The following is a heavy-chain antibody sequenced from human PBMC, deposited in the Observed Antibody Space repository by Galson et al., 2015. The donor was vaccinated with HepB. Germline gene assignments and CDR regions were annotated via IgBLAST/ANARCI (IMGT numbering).Heavy chain of an antibody. CDR2: ISSSSSTI. V-gene: IGHV3-48*02. CDR3: ARDWAGSFYDSSGYPTTDYFDY. CDR1: GFTFSSYS. Sequence: SLRLSCAASGFTFSSYSMNWVRQAPGKGLEWVSYISSSSSTIYYADSVKGRFTISRDNANNSLYLQMNSLRDDDTAVYYCARDWAGSFYDSSGYPTTDYFDYWGQGTLVTVSS. D-gene: IGHD3-22*01. J-gene: IGHJ4*02.